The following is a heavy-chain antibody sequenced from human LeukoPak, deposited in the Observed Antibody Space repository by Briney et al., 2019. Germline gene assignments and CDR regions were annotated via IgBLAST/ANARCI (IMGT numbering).Heavy chain of an antibody. J-gene: IGHJ5*02. V-gene: IGHV4-59*01. CDR3: ARGRITGTTWFDP. CDR2: IYYSGST. Sequence: PSETLSLTCTVSGGSISSYYWSWIRQPPGKGLEWIGYIYYSGSTNYNPSLKSRVTISVDTSKNQFSLKLSSVTAADTAVYYCARGRITGTTWFDPWGQGTLVTVSS. D-gene: IGHD1-7*01. CDR1: GGSISSYY.